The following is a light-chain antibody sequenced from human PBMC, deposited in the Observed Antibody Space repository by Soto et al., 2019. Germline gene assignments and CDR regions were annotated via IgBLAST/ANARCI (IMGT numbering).Light chain of an antibody. CDR1: QNIGSW. CDR3: QQLFDSPIT. CDR2: DVS. J-gene: IGKJ5*01. Sequence: DIQNTQFPSTLAASVGDRVTSTFRASQNIGSWLAWYQQKPGKAPKVLIYDVSNLETGVPSRFSGSGSGTETALTLSSLQPHDCAPSYCQQLFDSPITIGQGTRLEIK. V-gene: IGKV1-5*01.